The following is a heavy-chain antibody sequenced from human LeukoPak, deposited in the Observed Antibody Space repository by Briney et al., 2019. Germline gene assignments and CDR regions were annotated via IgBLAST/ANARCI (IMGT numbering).Heavy chain of an antibody. V-gene: IGHV1-2*02. CDR3: ARPPTWSPYGMDV. D-gene: IGHD2-8*02. Sequence: ASVKVSCKASGYTFTGYYMHWVRQAPGQGLEWMRWINPNSGGTNYAQKFQGRVTMTRDTSISTAYMELSRLRSDDTAVYYCARPPTWSPYGMDVWGQGTTVTVSS. CDR2: INPNSGGT. J-gene: IGHJ6*02. CDR1: GYTFTGYY.